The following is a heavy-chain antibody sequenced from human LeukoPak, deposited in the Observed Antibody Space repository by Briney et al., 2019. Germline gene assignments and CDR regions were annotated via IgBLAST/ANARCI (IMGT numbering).Heavy chain of an antibody. V-gene: IGHV3-23*01. CDR2: ISGSGGSA. D-gene: IGHD3-22*01. J-gene: IGHJ3*02. CDR1: GFTFSSYA. CDR3: AKALWASYYDSRGLDAFDI. Sequence: PGGSLRLSCAASGFTFSSYAMSWVRQAPGKGLEWVSAISGSGGSAYYADSVKGRFTISRDNSKNTLYLQMNSLRAEDTAVYYCAKALWASYYDSRGLDAFDIWGQGTMVTVSS.